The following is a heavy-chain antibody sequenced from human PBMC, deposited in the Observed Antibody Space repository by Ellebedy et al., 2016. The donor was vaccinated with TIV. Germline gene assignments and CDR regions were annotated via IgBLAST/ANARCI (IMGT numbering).Heavy chain of an antibody. D-gene: IGHD3-10*01. CDR1: GYTFTKYS. J-gene: IGHJ3*01. CDR3: AMYSGGDIFDV. CDR2: INTISGEP. V-gene: IGHV7-4-1*02. Sequence: AASVKVSCKASGYTFTKYSINWARQAPGQGLEWMGLINTISGEPTYAHGFTGRVVFSLDTSVSTAYLQISSLKADDTALYFCAMYSGGDIFDVWGQGTMVTVSS.